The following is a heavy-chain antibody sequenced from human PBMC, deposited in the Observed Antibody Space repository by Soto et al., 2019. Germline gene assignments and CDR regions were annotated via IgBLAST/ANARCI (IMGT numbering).Heavy chain of an antibody. V-gene: IGHV3-49*05. CDR2: IRSKAYGGTT. CDR3: TRETYYYGSGSYSRYYYYGMDV. Sequence: EVQLVESGGGLVKPGRSLRLSCTASGFTFGDYAMSWFRQAPGKGLEWVGFIRSKAYGGTTEYAAYVKGRFIIYRANSKSIAYLQMNSLKTEDTAVYYCTRETYYYGSGSYSRYYYYGMDVWGQGTTVTVSS. J-gene: IGHJ6*02. D-gene: IGHD3-10*01. CDR1: GFTFGDYA.